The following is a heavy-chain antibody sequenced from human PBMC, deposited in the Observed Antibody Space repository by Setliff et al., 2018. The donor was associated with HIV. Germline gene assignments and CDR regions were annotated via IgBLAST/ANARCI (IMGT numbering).Heavy chain of an antibody. V-gene: IGHV4-34*01. J-gene: IGHJ4*02. CDR3: ARGSKGGFFDY. Sequence: SETLSLTCAVYGGSFSGYYWSWIRQPPGKGLEWIGEINHSGSTNYNPSLKSRVTISVDMSKNQFSLKLSSVTAADTAVYYCARGSKGGFFDYWGQGTLVTISS. CDR2: INHSGST. CDR1: GGSFSGYY. D-gene: IGHD3-16*01.